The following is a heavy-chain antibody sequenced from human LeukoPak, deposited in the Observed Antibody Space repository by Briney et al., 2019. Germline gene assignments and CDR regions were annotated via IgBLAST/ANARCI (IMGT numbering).Heavy chain of an antibody. J-gene: IGHJ6*03. CDR2: IIPIFGTA. D-gene: IGHD5-24*01. CDR1: GGTFSSYA. CDR3: ARGAVRDGYNSQHYYYYMDV. V-gene: IGHV1-69*05. Sequence: ASVKVSCKVSGGTFSSYAISWVRQAPGQGLEWMGGIIPIFGTANYAQKFQGRVTITTDESTSTAYMELSSLRSEDTAVYYCARGAVRDGYNSQHYYYYMDVWGKGTTVTVSS.